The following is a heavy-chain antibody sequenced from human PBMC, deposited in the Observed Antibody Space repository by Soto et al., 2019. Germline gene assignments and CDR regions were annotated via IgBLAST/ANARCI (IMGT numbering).Heavy chain of an antibody. V-gene: IGHV4-61*08. J-gene: IGHJ4*02. D-gene: IGHD5-18*01. CDR1: GGSISSGGYY. Sequence: SETLSLTCTVSGGSISSGGYYWSLIRQDPGKGLEWIGYIYYSGSTNYNPSLKSRVTISVDTSKNQFSLKLSSVTAADTAVYYCASTPKYSYGSYYFDYWGQGTLVTVSS. CDR2: IYYSGST. CDR3: ASTPKYSYGSYYFDY.